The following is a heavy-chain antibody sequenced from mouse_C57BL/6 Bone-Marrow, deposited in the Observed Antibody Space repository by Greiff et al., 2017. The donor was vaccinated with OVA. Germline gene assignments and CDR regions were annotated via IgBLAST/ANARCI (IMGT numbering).Heavy chain of an antibody. D-gene: IGHD2-4*01. CDR3: ARVKVYYDYDVGDYFDY. CDR1: GYTFTDYY. J-gene: IGHJ2*01. CDR2: INPNNGGT. Sequence: VQLPQSGPELVKPGASVKISCKASGYTFTDYYMNWVKQSHGKSLEWIGDINPNNGGTSYNQKFKGKATLTVDKSSCTAYMELRSLTSEDSAVYYCARVKVYYDYDVGDYFDYWGQGTTLTVSS. V-gene: IGHV1-26*01.